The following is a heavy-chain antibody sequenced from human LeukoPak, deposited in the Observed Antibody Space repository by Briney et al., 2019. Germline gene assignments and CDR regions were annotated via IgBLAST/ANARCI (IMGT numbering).Heavy chain of an antibody. CDR2: IYYGVST. CDR3: ARWDYYDSSGLDAFDI. CDR1: GGSISSFY. D-gene: IGHD3-22*01. J-gene: IGHJ3*02. V-gene: IGHV4-59*07. Sequence: PSDTLPHTYTLSGGSISSFYWSWLRQPPGKGLEWFGYIYYGVSTNYNPSLKSRVTIAVDTSKNQFSLKLSSVTAADTAVYYGARWDYYDSSGLDAFDIWGQGTMVTVSS.